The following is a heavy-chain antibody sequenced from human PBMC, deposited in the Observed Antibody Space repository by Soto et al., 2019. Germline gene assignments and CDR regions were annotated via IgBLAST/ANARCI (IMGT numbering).Heavy chain of an antibody. V-gene: IGHV4-59*01. CDR2: IYYSGST. CDR1: GASISSYY. Sequence: SETLSLTCTVSGASISSYYWSWIRQTPGKGLEWIGYIYYSGSTTYNPSLKSRVTISLDTSKNQFSLNLRFVTAADTAVYYCARTPPETGNWFDPWGQGTLVTVSS. CDR3: ARTPPETGNWFDP. J-gene: IGHJ5*02.